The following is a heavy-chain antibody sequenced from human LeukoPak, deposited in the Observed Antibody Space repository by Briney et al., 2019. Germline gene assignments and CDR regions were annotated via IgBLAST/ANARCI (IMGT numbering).Heavy chain of an antibody. J-gene: IGHJ4*02. V-gene: IGHV3-30*18. CDR3: AKGGIALDY. CDR2: ISYDGSNK. D-gene: IGHD6-13*01. CDR1: GFTFSSYG. Sequence: GRSLRLPCAASGFTFSSYGMHWVRQAPGKGLEWVAVISYDGSNKYYAGSVKGRFTISRDNSKNTLYLQMNSLRAEDTAVYYCAKGGIALDYWGQGTLVTVSS.